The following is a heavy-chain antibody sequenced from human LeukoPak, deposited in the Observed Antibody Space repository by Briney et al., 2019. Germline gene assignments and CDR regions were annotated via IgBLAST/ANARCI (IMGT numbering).Heavy chain of an antibody. CDR3: ARGTREVATIGSFDY. Sequence: SETLSLTCTVSGGSISSGGYYWSWIRQHPGKGLEWIGYIYYSGSTYCNPSLKSRVTISVDTSKNQFSLKLSSVTAADTAVYYCARGTREVATIGSFDYWGQGTLVTVSS. J-gene: IGHJ4*02. D-gene: IGHD5-12*01. CDR2: IYYSGST. V-gene: IGHV4-31*03. CDR1: GGSISSGGYY.